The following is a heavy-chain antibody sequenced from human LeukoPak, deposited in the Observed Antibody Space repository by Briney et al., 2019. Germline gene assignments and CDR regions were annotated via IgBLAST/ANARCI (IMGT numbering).Heavy chain of an antibody. J-gene: IGHJ4*02. Sequence: ASVKVSCKASGYTFTSYDINWVRQATGQGLEWMGWINPNSGGTNYAQKFQGRVTMTRDTSISTAYMELSRLRSDDTAVYYCASGLWFSDYWGQGTLVTVSS. D-gene: IGHD3-10*01. CDR3: ASGLWFSDY. CDR1: GYTFTSYD. V-gene: IGHV1-2*02. CDR2: INPNSGGT.